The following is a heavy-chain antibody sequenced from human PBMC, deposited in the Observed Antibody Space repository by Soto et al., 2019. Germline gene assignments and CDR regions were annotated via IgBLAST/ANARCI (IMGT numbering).Heavy chain of an antibody. CDR3: SRSKQFAY. Sequence: PGGSLRLSCTTSGFTFVDYAMTWFRQAPGKGLEWVGFIRSKGYGGTTDYAASVKGRFTISRDDSNSVAYLQMNSLKSEDTGLYYCSRSKQFAYWGQGTLVLVSS. V-gene: IGHV3-49*03. CDR1: GFTFVDYA. CDR2: IRSKGYGGTT. J-gene: IGHJ4*02.